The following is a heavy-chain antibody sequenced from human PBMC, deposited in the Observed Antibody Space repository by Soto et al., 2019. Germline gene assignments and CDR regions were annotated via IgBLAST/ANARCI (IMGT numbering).Heavy chain of an antibody. J-gene: IGHJ6*02. Sequence: GGSLRLSCAASGFTFSDYGMHWVRQAPGKGLEWVAVTSFDEINENYADSVKGRFTISRDNSKNTLYLQMSSLRVEDTAVYYCARGMGQTFSAKWFYYGMDVWGRGTTVTVSS. V-gene: IGHV3-33*01. CDR1: GFTFSDYG. D-gene: IGHD2-8*01. CDR2: TSFDEINE. CDR3: ARGMGQTFSAKWFYYGMDV.